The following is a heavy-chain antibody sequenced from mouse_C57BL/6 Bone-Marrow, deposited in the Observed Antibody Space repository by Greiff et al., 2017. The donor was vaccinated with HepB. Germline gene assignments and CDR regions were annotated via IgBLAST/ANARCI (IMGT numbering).Heavy chain of an antibody. CDR3: AREGPAIGTTRAWFAY. CDR1: GYTFTSYG. J-gene: IGHJ3*01. Sequence: VQLQQSGAELARPGASVKLSCKASGYTFTSYGISWVKQRTGQGLEWIGEIYPRSGNTYYNEKFKGKATLTADKSSSTAYMELRSLTSEDSAVYVCAREGPAIGTTRAWFAYWGQGTLLTVSA. V-gene: IGHV1-81*01. CDR2: IYPRSGNT. D-gene: IGHD2-5*01.